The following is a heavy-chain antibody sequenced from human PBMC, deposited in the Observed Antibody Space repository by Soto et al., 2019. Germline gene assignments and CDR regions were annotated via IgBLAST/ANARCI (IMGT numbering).Heavy chain of an antibody. D-gene: IGHD1-26*01. CDR2: ISYDGSNK. V-gene: IGHV3-30*03. CDR3: APSRGGSYFDY. J-gene: IGHJ4*02. Sequence: GGSLRLSCASSGFTFSSYGMHWVRQAPGKGLEWVAVISYDGSNKYYADSVKGRFTISRDNSKNTLYLQMNSLRAEDTAVYYCAPSRGGSYFDYWGQGTLVTVSS. CDR1: GFTFSSYG.